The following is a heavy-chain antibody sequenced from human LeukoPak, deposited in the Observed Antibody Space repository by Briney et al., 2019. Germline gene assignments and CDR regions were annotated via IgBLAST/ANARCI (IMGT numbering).Heavy chain of an antibody. CDR2: INHSGST. Sequence: SETLSLTCAVYGGSFSGYYWSWIRQPPGKGLEWNGEINHSGSTNYNPSLKSRVTISVVSSKNQFSLKLSSVTAADTAVYYCARRAIAVVPAAMGNNWFDPWGQGTLVIVSS. D-gene: IGHD2-2*01. CDR1: GGSFSGYY. V-gene: IGHV4-34*01. J-gene: IGHJ5*02. CDR3: ARRAIAVVPAAMGNNWFDP.